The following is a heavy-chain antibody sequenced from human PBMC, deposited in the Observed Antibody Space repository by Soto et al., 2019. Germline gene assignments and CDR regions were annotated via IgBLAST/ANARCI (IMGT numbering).Heavy chain of an antibody. CDR3: AKDHHISGFDY. D-gene: IGHD2-21*01. J-gene: IGHJ4*02. CDR1: GFTFSTYW. CDR2: IKGDGSKT. V-gene: IGHV3-74*01. Sequence: EVQLVESGGGLVQPGGSLRLSCAASGFTFSTYWMHWVRQVPGKGLVWVSRIKGDGSKTDYADSVKGRFTISRDNAKNTVYLQINRFRADDTAVYYGAKDHHISGFDYWGQGTPVTVSS.